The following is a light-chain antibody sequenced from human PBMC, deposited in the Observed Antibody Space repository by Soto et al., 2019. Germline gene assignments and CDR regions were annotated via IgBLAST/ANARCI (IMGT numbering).Light chain of an antibody. CDR1: QSVSSY. CDR3: QQRSIWPV. V-gene: IGKV3-11*01. Sequence: EIVLTQSPATLSLSPGERATLSCRASQSVSSYLAWYQQKPGQAPRLLIYDASSRASGIPARFSGSGSGTDFTLTIRSLEPEDSAVYYCQQRSIWPVFGGGNKVEIK. J-gene: IGKJ4*01. CDR2: DAS.